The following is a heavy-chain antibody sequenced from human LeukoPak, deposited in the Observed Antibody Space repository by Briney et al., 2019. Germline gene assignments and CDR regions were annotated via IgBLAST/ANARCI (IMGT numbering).Heavy chain of an antibody. V-gene: IGHV3-30*04. D-gene: IGHD3-10*01. CDR1: GFTFGSNA. CDR3: TLWFGEGIDY. J-gene: IGHJ4*02. CDR2: ISYDGSNK. Sequence: GGSLRLSCAASGFTFGSNAMHWVRQAPGKGLEWVAVISYDGSNKYYADSVKGRFTISRDNSKNTLYLQMNSLRAEDTAVYYCTLWFGEGIDYWGQGTPVTVSS.